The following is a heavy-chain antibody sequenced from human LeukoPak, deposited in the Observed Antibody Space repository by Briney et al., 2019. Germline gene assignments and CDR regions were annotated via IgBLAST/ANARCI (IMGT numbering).Heavy chain of an antibody. CDR1: GFTFSDYI. Sequence: PGGSLRLSCAASGFTFSDYIINWVRQAPGKGLEWISYISSSGGTIYYADPVKGRFTISRDNTDNSLFLQMSSLRAEDTAVYYCARERRQWQPFDIWGQGTMVTVSS. V-gene: IGHV3-48*04. CDR3: ARERRQWQPFDI. J-gene: IGHJ3*02. CDR2: ISSSGGTI. D-gene: IGHD6-19*01.